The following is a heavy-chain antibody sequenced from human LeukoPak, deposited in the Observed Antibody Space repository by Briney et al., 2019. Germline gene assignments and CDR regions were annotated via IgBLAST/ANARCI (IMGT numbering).Heavy chain of an antibody. J-gene: IGHJ4*02. D-gene: IGHD3-22*01. V-gene: IGHV3-21*01. CDR2: ISSSSSYI. Sequence: PGGSLRLSCAASGFTFSSYSMNWVRQAPGKGVERVSSISSSSSYIYYADSVKGRFTISRDNAKNSLYLQMNSLRAEDTAVYYCASDSSGYYIFDYWGQGTMVTVSS. CDR1: GFTFSSYS. CDR3: ASDSSGYYIFDY.